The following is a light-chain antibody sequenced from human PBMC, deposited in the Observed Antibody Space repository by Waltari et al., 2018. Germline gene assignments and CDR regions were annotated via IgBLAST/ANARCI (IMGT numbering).Light chain of an antibody. Sequence: DIQMTQSPSTLSASVGDRVTITCRASQSIPMYVNWYQQKPGKAPKLLIYAASRLQNGVPSRFSGSGSGTDFTLTIASLQPEDFATYHCQQSDSTPHTFGPGTKVDIK. J-gene: IGKJ3*01. CDR3: QQSDSTPHT. V-gene: IGKV1-39*01. CDR1: QSIPMY. CDR2: AAS.